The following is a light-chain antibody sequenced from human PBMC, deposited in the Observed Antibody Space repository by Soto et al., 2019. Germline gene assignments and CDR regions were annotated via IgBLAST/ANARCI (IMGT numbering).Light chain of an antibody. CDR3: QQYDSRPRT. Sequence: DIQMTQSPSSLSASVGDRVTITCRASQGITKYLAWFQQKPGKAPKSLIYATSNLKSGVPSRFSGSGSGTDFTLTINSLQPEDFATYYCQQYDSRPRTFGQGTKLEMK. J-gene: IGKJ2*01. CDR1: QGITKY. CDR2: ATS. V-gene: IGKV1-16*01.